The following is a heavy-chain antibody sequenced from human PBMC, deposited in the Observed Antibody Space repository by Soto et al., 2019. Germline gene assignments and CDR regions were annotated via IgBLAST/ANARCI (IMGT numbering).Heavy chain of an antibody. CDR2: ISGSAGST. CDR3: AKPSIVVVVAATLAY. Sequence: GEPLQISCAASGFTFSSYALSWVREAPGKWLEWVSAISGSAGSTSYADSVKGRFTISRDNSKNTLYLQMNSLRAEDTAVYYCAKPSIVVVVAATLAYWGQGTLVTVSS. D-gene: IGHD2-15*01. J-gene: IGHJ4*02. CDR1: GFTFSSYA. V-gene: IGHV3-23*01.